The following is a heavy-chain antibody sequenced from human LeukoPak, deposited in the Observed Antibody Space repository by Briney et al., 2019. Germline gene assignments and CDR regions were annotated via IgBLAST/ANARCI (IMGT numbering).Heavy chain of an antibody. V-gene: IGHV4-59*08. Sequence: SETLSLTCTVSGGSISSYYWSWIRQPPGKGLEWIGYINYSGSTYYNPSLKSRVTISVDTSRNQFSLKLSSVTAADTAVYYCARRRYNFDYWGQGTRVAVSS. CDR3: ARRRYNFDY. D-gene: IGHD1-1*01. CDR2: INYSGST. CDR1: GGSISSYY. J-gene: IGHJ4*02.